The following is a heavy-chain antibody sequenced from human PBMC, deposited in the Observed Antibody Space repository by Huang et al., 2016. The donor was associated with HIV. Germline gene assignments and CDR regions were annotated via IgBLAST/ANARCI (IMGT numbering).Heavy chain of an antibody. CDR1: GGSINKYY. V-gene: IGHV4-59*01. CDR2: SFYTGVT. J-gene: IGHJ4*02. CDR3: ARAYPSGALDY. Sequence: QVRLQESGPALVQPSETLSLTCAVSGGSINKYYWNWIRQPPGKVLVWVGYSFYTGVTSYRPSLQSRVTMSVDTSKNNFSLKLTSVTAADTAVYYCARAYPSGALDYWGQGTLVTVSS.